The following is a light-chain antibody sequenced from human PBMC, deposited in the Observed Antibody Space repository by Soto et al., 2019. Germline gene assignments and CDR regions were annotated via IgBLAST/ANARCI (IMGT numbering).Light chain of an antibody. J-gene: IGKJ5*01. V-gene: IGKV3-15*01. CDR2: GAS. Sequence: EIEMTQSPATLSVSPGERGTLSCRAGQNVHTNLAWYQQKPGQAARLLFYGASTGATGLPARFSGSGSGTECTLTINSLQAEECAGYYCQQYYNSPRTFGQGTRLEIK. CDR3: QQYYNSPRT. CDR1: QNVHTN.